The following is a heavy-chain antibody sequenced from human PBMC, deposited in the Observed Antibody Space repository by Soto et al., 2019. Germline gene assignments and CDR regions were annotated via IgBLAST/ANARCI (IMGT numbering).Heavy chain of an antibody. CDR3: AKGHDFWTGYSYYYGMYI. J-gene: IGHJ6*02. CDR1: GFDFTKSA. Sequence: GGSLRLSCAASGFDFTKSAMNWVRQAPGKGLQWVSGISGSGTSTSHGDSVKGRFTISRDNSKNTLYLQMNSLRADDTAVYFCAKGHDFWTGYSYYYGMYIWGQGTTVTVSS. D-gene: IGHD3-3*01. CDR2: ISGSGTST. V-gene: IGHV3-23*01.